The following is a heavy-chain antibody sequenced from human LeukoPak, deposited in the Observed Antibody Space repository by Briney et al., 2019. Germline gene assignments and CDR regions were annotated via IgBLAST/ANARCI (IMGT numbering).Heavy chain of an antibody. J-gene: IGHJ4*02. Sequence: GGSLRLSCAASGFTFSTYAMSWVRQAPGKGLEWVSGISGSGGSTYYADSVKGRFTISRDNSKNTLYLQMNSLRAEDTAVYYCAKDLSCSSASCRPDYWGQGTLVTVSS. CDR3: AKDLSCSSASCRPDY. V-gene: IGHV3-23*01. D-gene: IGHD2-2*01. CDR2: ISGSGGST. CDR1: GFTFSTYA.